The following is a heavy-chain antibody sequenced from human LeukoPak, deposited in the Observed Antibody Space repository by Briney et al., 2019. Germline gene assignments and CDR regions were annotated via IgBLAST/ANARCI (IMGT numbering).Heavy chain of an antibody. D-gene: IGHD7-27*01. CDR1: GFTFSSYT. J-gene: IGHJ4*02. CDR3: AKDGGLWVSAHWGDS. CDR2: ITTSDGNT. V-gene: IGHV3-23*01. Sequence: PGGSLRLSCAASGFTFSSYTISWVRQAPGKGPEWFSTITTSDGNTYYADSVKGRFTVSRANSKNTLYLQMNSLRAEDTAVYYCAKDGGLWVSAHWGDSWGRGTLVTVSS.